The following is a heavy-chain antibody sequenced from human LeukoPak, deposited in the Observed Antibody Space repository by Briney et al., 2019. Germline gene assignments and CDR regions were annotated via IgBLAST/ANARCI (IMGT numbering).Heavy chain of an antibody. CDR3: VRPTRGSNSFETSGYSGYFDL. J-gene: IGHJ2*01. CDR2: IYYTGSS. V-gene: IGHV4-39*01. D-gene: IGHD3-22*01. CDR1: GGSISSTTYY. Sequence: SETLSLTCTVSGGSISSTTYYWGWIRQPPGKGLEWIGSIYYTGSSYYNPSLKSRLAISVDTSKNQFSLKLTSVTAADTAVYYCVRPTRGSNSFETSGYSGYFDLWGRGTLVTVSS.